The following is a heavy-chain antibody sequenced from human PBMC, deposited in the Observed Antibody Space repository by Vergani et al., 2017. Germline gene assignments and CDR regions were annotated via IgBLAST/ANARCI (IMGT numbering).Heavy chain of an antibody. J-gene: IGHJ6*02. CDR2: ISAYNGNT. CDR3: ARDPGGPLYGSGSYYPYYYYGMDV. V-gene: IGHV1-18*01. CDR1: GYTFTSYG. D-gene: IGHD3-10*01. Sequence: QVQLVQSGAEVKKPGASVKVSCKASGYTFTSYGISWVRQAPGQGLEWMGWISAYNGNTNYAQKLQGRVTMTTDTSTSTAYLELRSLRSDDTAVYYCARDPGGPLYGSGSYYPYYYYGMDVWGQGTTVTVSS.